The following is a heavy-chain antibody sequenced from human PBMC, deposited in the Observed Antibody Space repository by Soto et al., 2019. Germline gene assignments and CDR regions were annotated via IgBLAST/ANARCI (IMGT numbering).Heavy chain of an antibody. CDR1: GFSVSRKY. J-gene: IGHJ6*02. Sequence: EEQLVESGGGLVQPGGSLTLSCAASGFSVSRKYMSWVRQAPGKGLEWVSVMYSGGSIYYADSVKGRFSISRDNPRNTVYLQMNSLRVEDAAVYYCVGGQGGQLLFMDVWGQGTTVTVSS. V-gene: IGHV3-66*01. D-gene: IGHD1-26*01. CDR3: VGGQGGQLLFMDV. CDR2: MYSGGSI.